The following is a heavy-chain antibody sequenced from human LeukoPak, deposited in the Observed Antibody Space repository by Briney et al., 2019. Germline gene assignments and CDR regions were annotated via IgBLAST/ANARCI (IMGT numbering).Heavy chain of an antibody. CDR1: LYTLIIFG. CDR3: ARALYYDFWSGYYGAYYYYMAM. CDR2: ISAYNGNT. V-gene: IGHV1-18*01. Sequence: SLCVSSKPSLYTLIIFGICTVRQAPGQGPEWMGWISAYNGNTNYAQKLQGRDTMTTDTSRSTAYMELSSQRSDDTAVYYCARALYYDFWSGYYGAYYYYMAMWA. D-gene: IGHD3-3*01. J-gene: IGHJ6*03.